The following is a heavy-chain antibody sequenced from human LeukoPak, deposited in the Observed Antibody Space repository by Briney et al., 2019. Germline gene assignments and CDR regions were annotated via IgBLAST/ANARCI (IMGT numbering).Heavy chain of an antibody. CDR1: GYTFTGYY. V-gene: IGHV1-2*02. D-gene: IGHD2-15*01. CDR3: ARDQRETLGYCSGGSCPNDAFDI. Sequence: ASVKVSCKASGYTFTGYYMHWVRQATGQGLEWMGWINPNSGGTNYAQKFQGRVTMTRDTSISTAYMELSRLRSDDTAVYYCARDQRETLGYCSGGSCPNDAFDIWGQGTMVTVSS. J-gene: IGHJ3*02. CDR2: INPNSGGT.